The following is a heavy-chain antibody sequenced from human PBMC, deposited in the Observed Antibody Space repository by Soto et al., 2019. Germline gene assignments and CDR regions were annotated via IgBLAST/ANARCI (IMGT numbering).Heavy chain of an antibody. Sequence: GGSLRLSCTTSGFSFGDYAMTWVRQAPGKGLEWVGFIRNPGYGGTTEYATSVKGRFIISRDDSMSSAYLQLNSLKVDDSAVYYCVRGSFGYYGPWGQGTLVTAPQ. V-gene: IGHV3-49*04. CDR3: VRGSFGYYGP. CDR2: IRNPGYGGTT. J-gene: IGHJ5*02. D-gene: IGHD3-22*01. CDR1: GFSFGDYA.